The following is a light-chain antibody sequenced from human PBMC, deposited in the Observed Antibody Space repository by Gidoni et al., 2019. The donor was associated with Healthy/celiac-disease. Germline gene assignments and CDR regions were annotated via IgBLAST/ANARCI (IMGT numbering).Light chain of an antibody. CDR3: QQYYSTPYT. J-gene: IGKJ2*01. Sequence: DIVMTQSPDPRAVSLGERATINCKSSQSVLYSSNNKNYLAWYQQKPGQPPKLLIYWASTRESGVPDRFSGSGSGTDFTLTISSLQAEDVAVYYCQQYYSTPYTFGQGTKLEIK. V-gene: IGKV4-1*01. CDR2: WAS. CDR1: QSVLYSSNNKNY.